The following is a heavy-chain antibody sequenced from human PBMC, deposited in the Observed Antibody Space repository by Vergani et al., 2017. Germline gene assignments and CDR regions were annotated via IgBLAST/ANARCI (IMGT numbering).Heavy chain of an antibody. J-gene: IGHJ6*02. CDR1: GFTFSSYS. CDR3: ARDRSSGWGGCQSMDV. D-gene: IGHD6-19*01. CDR2: ISSSSSYI. Sequence: EVQLVESGGGLVKPGGSLRLSCAASGFTFSSYSMNWVRQAPGKGLEWVSSISSSSSYIYYADSVKGRFTISRDNAKNSLYLQMNSLRAEDTAVYYCARDRSSGWGGCQSMDVWGQGTAVTVSS. V-gene: IGHV3-21*01.